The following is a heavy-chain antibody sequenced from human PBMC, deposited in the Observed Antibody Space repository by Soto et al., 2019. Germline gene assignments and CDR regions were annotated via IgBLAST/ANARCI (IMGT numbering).Heavy chain of an antibody. D-gene: IGHD5-12*01. V-gene: IGHV4-34*01. CDR2: INHGGKT. Sequence: SETLSLTCAVLGGSFSDTWWSWVRQPPGKGLEWIGEINHGGKTNYNPSLKSRLTISVDTSKNQFSLKLSSVTAADTAVYYCARHDTGLRGYYYMDVWGKGTTVTVSS. CDR1: GGSFSDTW. J-gene: IGHJ6*03. CDR3: ARHDTGLRGYYYMDV.